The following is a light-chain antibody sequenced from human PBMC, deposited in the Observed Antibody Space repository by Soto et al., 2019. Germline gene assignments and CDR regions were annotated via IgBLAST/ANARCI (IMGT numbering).Light chain of an antibody. J-gene: IGKJ5*01. CDR1: QSISTW. V-gene: IGKV1-5*01. Sequence: DIQMTQSPPTLSASVGDRVTITCRASQSISTWLAWYQQTPGKAPNLLIYDASRLGSGVPSRFSGSGSGTDFTLTISSLQPDDFATYYCQQYNSYSITFGQGTRLEIK. CDR3: QQYNSYSIT. CDR2: DAS.